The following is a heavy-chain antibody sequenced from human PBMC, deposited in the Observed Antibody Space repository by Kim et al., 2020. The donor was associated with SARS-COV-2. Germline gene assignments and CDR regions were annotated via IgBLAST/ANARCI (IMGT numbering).Heavy chain of an antibody. D-gene: IGHD4-17*01. CDR1: GFTFSSYS. CDR2: ISTTSRFI. V-gene: IGHV3-21*01. CDR3: ARDLYGDYAFDY. Sequence: GGSLRLSCAASGFTFSSYSMNWVRQAPGKGLEWVSSISTTSRFIYYADSVKGRFTISRDNAKNSLYLQMNSLRAEDTAIYYCARDLYGDYAFDYWGQGILVAVSS. J-gene: IGHJ4*02.